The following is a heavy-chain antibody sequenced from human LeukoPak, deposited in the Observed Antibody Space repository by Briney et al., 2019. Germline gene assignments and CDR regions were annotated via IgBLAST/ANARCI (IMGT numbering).Heavy chain of an antibody. Sequence: SETLSLTCTVSGGSISSGGYYWSWIRQHPGKGLEWIGYIYYSGSTYYNPSLKSRVTISVDTSKNQFSLKLSSVTAADTAVYYCARYSSSWYFFDYWGQGTLVTVSS. D-gene: IGHD6-13*01. CDR3: ARYSSSWYFFDY. CDR2: IYYSGST. J-gene: IGHJ4*02. CDR1: GGSISSGGYY. V-gene: IGHV4-31*03.